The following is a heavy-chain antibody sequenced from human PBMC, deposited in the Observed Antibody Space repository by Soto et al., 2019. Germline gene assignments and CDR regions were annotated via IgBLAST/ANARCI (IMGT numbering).Heavy chain of an antibody. D-gene: IGHD1-26*01. CDR2: VHYSGRP. CDR1: GVSISTSS. V-gene: IGHV4-59*13. Sequence: QVQLPESGPGLVKPSETLSLTCTVSGVSISTSSWSWIRQPPGKELEWIGYVHYSGRPTYRPSLRSRVTISVDTSTNQQFFLTLSSVTAADTAVYFCARGGYSGNDALDFWGQGIQVTVSS. J-gene: IGHJ4*02. CDR3: ARGGYSGNDALDF.